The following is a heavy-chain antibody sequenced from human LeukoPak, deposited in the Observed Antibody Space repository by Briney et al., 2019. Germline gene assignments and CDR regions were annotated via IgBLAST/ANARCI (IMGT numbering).Heavy chain of an antibody. CDR2: INPNSGGT. V-gene: IGHV1-2*06. D-gene: IGHD6-6*01. Sequence: ASVKVSCKASGYTFTGYYMHWVRQAPGQGLEWMGRINPNSGGTDYAQKFQGRVTMTRDTSISTAYMELSRLRSDDTAVYYCARCGSSSWDWFDPWGQGTLVTVSS. CDR1: GYTFTGYY. CDR3: ARCGSSSWDWFDP. J-gene: IGHJ5*02.